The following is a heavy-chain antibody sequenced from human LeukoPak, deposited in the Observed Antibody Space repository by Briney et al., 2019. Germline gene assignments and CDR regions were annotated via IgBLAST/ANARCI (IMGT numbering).Heavy chain of an antibody. V-gene: IGHV1-18*01. Sequence: ASVKVPCKASGYTFTSYGISWVRQAPGQGLEWMGWFSAYNGNTNYAQKLQGRVTMTTDTSTSTAYMELRSLRSDDTAVYYCARERGPSYYYDSSGYMGFDYWGQGTLVTVSS. CDR2: FSAYNGNT. J-gene: IGHJ4*02. CDR1: GYTFTSYG. CDR3: ARERGPSYYYDSSGYMGFDY. D-gene: IGHD3-22*01.